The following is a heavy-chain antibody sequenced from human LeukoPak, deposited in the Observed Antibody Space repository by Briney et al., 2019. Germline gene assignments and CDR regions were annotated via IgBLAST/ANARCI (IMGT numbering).Heavy chain of an antibody. Sequence: GRSLRLSCAASGLTFSSYGMHWVRQAPGKGLEWVAVISYDGSNKYYADSVKGRFTISRDNSKNTLYLQMNSLRAEDTAVYYCAKDSLITMVRGVVVNYYGMDVWGKGTTVTVSS. CDR1: GLTFSSYG. V-gene: IGHV3-30*18. J-gene: IGHJ6*04. CDR2: ISYDGSNK. CDR3: AKDSLITMVRGVVVNYYGMDV. D-gene: IGHD3-10*01.